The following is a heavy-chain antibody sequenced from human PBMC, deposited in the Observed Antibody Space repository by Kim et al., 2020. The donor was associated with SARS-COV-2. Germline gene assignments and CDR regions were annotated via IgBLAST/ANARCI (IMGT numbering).Heavy chain of an antibody. J-gene: IGHJ6*02. D-gene: IGHD6-13*01. CDR2: ISGSGGST. V-gene: IGHV3-23*01. CDR3: AKRRGIAAYYYGMDV. CDR1: GFTFSSYA. Sequence: GGSLRLSCAASGFTFSSYAMSWVRQAPGKGLEWVSAISGSGGSTYYADSRKGRFTISRDNSKNTLYLQMNSLRAEDTAVYYCAKRRGIAAYYYGMDVWGQETTVTVSS.